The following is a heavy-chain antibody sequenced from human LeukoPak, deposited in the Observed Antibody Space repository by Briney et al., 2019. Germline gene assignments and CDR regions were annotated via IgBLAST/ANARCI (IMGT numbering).Heavy chain of an antibody. D-gene: IGHD6-13*01. V-gene: IGHV6-1*01. Sequence: SQTLSLTCAISGDTVSSNSAAWNWNRQSPSRGLEWLGRTYYRSKLYNDYAVTVKNRISINQEKSKNKFSLQLNSVIPEDTAVYYCAREIGTYRPFEFWGQGTLVTVSS. CDR2: TYYRSKLYN. J-gene: IGHJ4*02. CDR3: AREIGTYRPFEF. CDR1: GDTVSSNSAA.